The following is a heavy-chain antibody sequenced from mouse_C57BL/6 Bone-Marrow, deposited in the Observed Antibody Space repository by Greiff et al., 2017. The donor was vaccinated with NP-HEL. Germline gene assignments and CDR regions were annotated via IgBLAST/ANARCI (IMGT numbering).Heavy chain of an antibody. CDR1: GYTFTSYW. V-gene: IGHV1-64*01. CDR2: IHPNSGST. J-gene: IGHJ2*01. CDR3: ARSDPSFISLY. D-gene: IGHD1-1*01. Sequence: QVQLQQPGAELVKPGASVKLSCKASGYTFTSYWMHWVKQRPGQGLEWIGMIHPNSGSTNYNEKFKSKATLTVDKSSSTAYMQLSSLTSEDSAVYYCARSDPSFISLYWGQGTTLTVSS.